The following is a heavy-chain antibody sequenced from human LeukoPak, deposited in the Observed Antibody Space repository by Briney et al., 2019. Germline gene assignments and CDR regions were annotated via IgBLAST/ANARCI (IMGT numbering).Heavy chain of an antibody. CDR1: GGSISSSNW. D-gene: IGHD3-10*01. CDR2: IYHSGST. V-gene: IGHV4-4*02. CDR3: ARGRSPGEKQPTY. J-gene: IGHJ4*02. Sequence: PSETLSLTCAVSGGSISSSNWWSWVRQPPGKGLEWIGEIYHSGSTNYNPSLKSRVTISVDKSKNQFSLKLSSVTAADTAVYYCARGRSPGEKQPTYWGQGTLVTVSS.